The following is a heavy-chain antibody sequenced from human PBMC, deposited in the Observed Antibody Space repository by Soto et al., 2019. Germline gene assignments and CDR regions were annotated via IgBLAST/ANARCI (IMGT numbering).Heavy chain of an antibody. D-gene: IGHD6-19*01. V-gene: IGHV3-53*02. Sequence: EVQLVETGGGLIQPGGSLRLSCAASGFSVSNNYMSWVRQAPGKGLEWVSIIHAGGSTYYADSVKGRFTISRDNSKNSVYLQMNGLRHEDTSMYYCASLAVAEGFDPWGQGTLVTVS. CDR2: IHAGGST. CDR1: GFSVSNNY. J-gene: IGHJ5*02. CDR3: ASLAVAEGFDP.